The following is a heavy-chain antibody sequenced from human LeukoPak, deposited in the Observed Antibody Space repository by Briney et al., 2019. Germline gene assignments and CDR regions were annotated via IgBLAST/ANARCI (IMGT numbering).Heavy chain of an antibody. J-gene: IGHJ4*02. CDR2: IYHSGIT. V-gene: IGHV4-61*01. D-gene: IGHD1-26*01. CDR1: GGSISSSSYY. CDR3: ARDGYSGSSLFDY. Sequence: SETLSLTCTVSGGSISSSSYYWGWIRQPPGKGLEWIGYIYHSGITNYNPSLKSRVTISVDTSKNQFSLKLSSVTAADTAVYYCARDGYSGSSLFDYWGQGTLVTVSS.